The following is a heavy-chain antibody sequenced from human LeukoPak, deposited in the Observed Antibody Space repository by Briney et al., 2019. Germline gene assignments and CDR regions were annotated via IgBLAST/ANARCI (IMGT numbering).Heavy chain of an antibody. CDR1: GGSISSSSYY. CDR2: IYYSGST. Sequence: SETLSLTCTVSGGSISSSSYYWGWIRQPQGKGLEWIGSIYYSGSTYYNPSLKSRVTISVDPSKNQFSLKLSSVTAADTAVYYCARHSGYSYGYAYYYYYMDVWGKGTTVTVSS. J-gene: IGHJ6*03. CDR3: ARHSGYSYGYAYYYYYMDV. D-gene: IGHD5-18*01. V-gene: IGHV4-39*01.